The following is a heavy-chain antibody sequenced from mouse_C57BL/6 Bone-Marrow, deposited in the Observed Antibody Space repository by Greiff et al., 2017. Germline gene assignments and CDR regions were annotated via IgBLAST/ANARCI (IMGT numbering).Heavy chain of an antibody. CDR2: IHPNSGST. D-gene: IGHD2-4*01. J-gene: IGHJ2*01. Sequence: QVQLQQPGAELVKPGASVKLSCKASGYTFTSYWMHWVKQRPGQGLEWIGMIHPNSGSTNYNEKFKSKATLTVDKSSSTAYMQLSSLTSEDSAVYYCERRTLRLYFDYWGQGTTLTVSA. V-gene: IGHV1-64*01. CDR1: GYTFTSYW. CDR3: ERRTLRLYFDY.